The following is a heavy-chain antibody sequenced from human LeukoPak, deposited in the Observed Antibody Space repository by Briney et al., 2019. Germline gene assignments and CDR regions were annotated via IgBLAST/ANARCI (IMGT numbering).Heavy chain of an antibody. D-gene: IGHD3-10*01. CDR2: INSDGSLT. V-gene: IGHV3-74*01. Sequence: GGSLRLSCAASGFTFSRYWMHWVRHAPGKGLVWVSRINSDGSLTDYADPVKGRFTISRDNAENTLYLQMNSLKAEDTAVYYCVRLLDLDYWGQGTLVTVSS. CDR3: VRLLDLDY. J-gene: IGHJ4*02. CDR1: GFTFSRYW.